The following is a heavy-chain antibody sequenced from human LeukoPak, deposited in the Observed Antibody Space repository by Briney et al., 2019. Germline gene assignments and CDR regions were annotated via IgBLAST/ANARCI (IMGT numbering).Heavy chain of an antibody. J-gene: IGHJ4*02. CDR1: GFTVSSNY. CDR2: IYSGGST. D-gene: IGHD3-16*01. Sequence: GGSLRLSCAASGFTVSSNYMSWVRQAPGKGLEWVSVIYSGGSTYYADSVKGRFTISRDNSKNTLYLQMNSLRAEDTAVYYCAREKYGGNYFDYWGQGTLVTVSS. V-gene: IGHV3-66*01. CDR3: AREKYGGNYFDY.